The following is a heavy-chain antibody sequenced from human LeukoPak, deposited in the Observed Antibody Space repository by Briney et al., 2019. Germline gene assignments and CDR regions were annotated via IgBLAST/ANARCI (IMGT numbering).Heavy chain of an antibody. D-gene: IGHD6-19*01. CDR3: ARAPHYSSGWYASNWFDP. Sequence: SETLSLTCAVYGGSFSGYCWSWIRQPPGKGLEWIGEINHSGSTNYNPSLKSRVTISVDTSKNQFSLKLSSVTAADTAVYYCARAPHYSSGWYASNWFDPWGQGTLVTVSS. J-gene: IGHJ5*02. V-gene: IGHV4-34*01. CDR2: INHSGST. CDR1: GGSFSGYC.